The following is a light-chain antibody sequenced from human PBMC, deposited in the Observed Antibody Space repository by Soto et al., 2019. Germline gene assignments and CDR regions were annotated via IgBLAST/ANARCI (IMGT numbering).Light chain of an antibody. CDR3: QQYGSSLFT. CDR2: GAS. Sequence: EIVFTQSPVTLSLSPGERATLSCRASKSVSSSYLAWYKQKPGQAPRLLIYGASSRSTGIPDRFSGSGSGTDFTLTIIILEREDFAVYYCQQYGSSLFTFGPGTKVDIK. V-gene: IGKV3-20*01. J-gene: IGKJ3*01. CDR1: KSVSSSY.